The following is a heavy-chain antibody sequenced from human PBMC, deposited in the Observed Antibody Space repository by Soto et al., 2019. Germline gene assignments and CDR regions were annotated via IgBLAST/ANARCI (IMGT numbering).Heavy chain of an antibody. CDR3: VREDRNWFDP. Sequence: QVQLVQSGAEVKKPGASVKVSCKASGYTFTTYAMHWVRQAPGQRLEWMGWIDAGNGNTKYSQKFQGRVTITRDTSASTVYMELSSLRSEDTAVYYCVREDRNWFDPWGQGTLVTVSS. CDR1: GYTFTTYA. V-gene: IGHV1-3*01. D-gene: IGHD2-15*01. J-gene: IGHJ5*02. CDR2: IDAGNGNT.